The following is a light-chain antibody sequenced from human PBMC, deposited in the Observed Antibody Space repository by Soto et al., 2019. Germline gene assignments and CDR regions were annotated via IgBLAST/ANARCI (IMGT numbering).Light chain of an antibody. CDR1: QSVSSN. V-gene: IGKV3-15*01. CDR3: QRYNNWRT. Sequence: EIVMTQSPATLSVSPGERATLSCRASQSVSSNLAWYQQKPGQAPRLLIHGASTRATGIPSRFSGSGSGTDFTLTSNSLQSEDVAVYYCQRYNNWRTFGQGTKVEIK. J-gene: IGKJ1*01. CDR2: GAS.